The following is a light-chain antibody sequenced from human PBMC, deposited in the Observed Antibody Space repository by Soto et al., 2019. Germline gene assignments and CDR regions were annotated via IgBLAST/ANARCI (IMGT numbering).Light chain of an antibody. V-gene: IGKV1-27*01. J-gene: IGKJ1*01. CDR1: QGISNY. CDR2: AAS. Sequence: DIQMTPSPSSLSASVGDRVTITCRASQGISNYLAWYQQKPWKVPKLLIYAASTLQSGVPSRFSGSGSGTYFTLTISRLQPEDVTTYYCQKYNSAPRTFGQGTKVEIK. CDR3: QKYNSAPRT.